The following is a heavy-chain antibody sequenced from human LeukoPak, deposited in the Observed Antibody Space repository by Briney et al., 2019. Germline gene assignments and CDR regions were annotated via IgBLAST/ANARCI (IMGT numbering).Heavy chain of an antibody. CDR2: ITWNGVGT. J-gene: IGHJ2*01. V-gene: IGHV3-20*04. CDR1: GFTFSNHV. CDR3: ARSMTTVTTRFFDL. D-gene: IGHD4-17*01. Sequence: GGSLGLSCAASGFTFSNHVMIWVRQAPGKGLEWVSYITWNGVGTAYADSMKGRFTVSRDNVKNSLFLQMDSLRAEDTALYYCARSMTTVTTRFFDLWGRGTLVTVSS.